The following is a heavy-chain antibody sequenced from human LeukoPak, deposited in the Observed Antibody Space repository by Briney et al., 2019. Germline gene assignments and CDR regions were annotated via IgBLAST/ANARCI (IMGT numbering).Heavy chain of an antibody. V-gene: IGHV1-18*01. J-gene: IGHJ4*02. CDR2: ISAYDGNT. Sequence: GASVKVSCKASGYTFTSYSISWVRQAPGQGREGMGWISAYDGNTVSAQKVKGGVTMATDTSTSTAYMELRSLKSDDTAVYYCARASYCSDGSCYSDYWGQGTLVTVSS. CDR1: GYTFTSYS. D-gene: IGHD2-15*01. CDR3: ARASYCSDGSCYSDY.